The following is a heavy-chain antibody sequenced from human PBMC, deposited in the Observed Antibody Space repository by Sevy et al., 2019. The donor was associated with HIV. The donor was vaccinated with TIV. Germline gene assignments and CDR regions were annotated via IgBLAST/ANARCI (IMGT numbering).Heavy chain of an antibody. Sequence: ASVKVSCKASGGTFSSYAISWVRQAPGQGLEWMGGIIPIFGTANYAQKFQGRVTITADESTSTAYMELMSLRSEDTDVYYCARVRYYDFWSGSGGYYYYGMDVWGQGTTVTVSS. CDR3: ARVRYYDFWSGSGGYYYYGMDV. CDR1: GGTFSSYA. V-gene: IGHV1-69*13. J-gene: IGHJ6*02. D-gene: IGHD3-3*01. CDR2: IIPIFGTA.